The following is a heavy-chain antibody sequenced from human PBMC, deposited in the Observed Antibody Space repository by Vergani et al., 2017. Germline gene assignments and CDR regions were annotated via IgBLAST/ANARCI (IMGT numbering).Heavy chain of an antibody. D-gene: IGHD3-22*01. CDR1: GYTFTGYY. J-gene: IGHJ6*02. CDR3: ARDPLSGGYNLGNYYGMDV. V-gene: IGHV1-2*02. CDR2: INPNSGGT. Sequence: QVQLVQSGAEVKKPGASVKVSCKASGYTFTGYYMHWVRQAPGQGLEWMGWINPNSGGTNYAQKFQGRVTMTRDTSISTAYMELSRLRSDDTAVYYCARDPLSGGYNLGNYYGMDVWGQGTTVTVSS.